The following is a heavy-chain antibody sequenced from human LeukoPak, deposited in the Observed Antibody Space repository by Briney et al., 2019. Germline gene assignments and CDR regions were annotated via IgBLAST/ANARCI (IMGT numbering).Heavy chain of an antibody. CDR2: INYSGST. CDR3: ASADIVATTPYYFDY. Sequence: SETLSLTCTVSDGPISTYYWNWIRQTPGKGLEWIAFINYSGSTNYNPSFKSRVTISIDTSKNQFSLKLSSVTAADTAVYYCASADIVATTPYYFDYWGQGTLVTVSS. D-gene: IGHD5-12*01. CDR1: DGPISTYY. V-gene: IGHV4-59*01. J-gene: IGHJ4*02.